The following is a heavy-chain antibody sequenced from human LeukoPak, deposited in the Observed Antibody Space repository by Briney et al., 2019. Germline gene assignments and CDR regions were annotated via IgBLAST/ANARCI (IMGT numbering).Heavy chain of an antibody. V-gene: IGHV3-43*01. CDR2: ISWDGDST. CDR3: AKDAKPYYYYMDI. Sequence: GGSLRLSCAASGFTFSSYEMNWVRQAPGKGLEWVSLISWDGDSTFYADSVKGRFTIFRDNSKNSLYLQMNSLRTEDSALYYCAKDAKPYYYYMDIWGKGTTVTVSS. CDR1: GFTFSSYE. J-gene: IGHJ6*03.